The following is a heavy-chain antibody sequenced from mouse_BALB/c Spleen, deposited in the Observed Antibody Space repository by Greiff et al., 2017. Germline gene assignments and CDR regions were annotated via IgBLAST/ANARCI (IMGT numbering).Heavy chain of an antibody. CDR2: ISSGGST. V-gene: IGHV5-6-5*01. Sequence: EVQGVESGGGLVKPGGSLKLSCAASGFTFSSYAMSWVRQTPEKRLEWVASISSGGSTYYPDSVKGRFTISRDNARNILYLQMSSLRSEDTAMYYCARGDYGSSYYAMDYWGQGTSVTVSS. D-gene: IGHD1-1*01. CDR3: ARGDYGSSYYAMDY. J-gene: IGHJ4*01. CDR1: GFTFSSYA.